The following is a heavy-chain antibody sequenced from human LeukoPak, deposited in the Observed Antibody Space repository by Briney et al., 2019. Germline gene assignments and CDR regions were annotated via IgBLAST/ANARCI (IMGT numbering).Heavy chain of an antibody. CDR1: GGSVSSGSCY. CDR3: ARDPSGYLNY. J-gene: IGHJ4*02. CDR2: IYDSGST. Sequence: SETLSLTCTVSGGSVSSGSCYWSWIRQPPGKGLEWIGYIYDSGSTNYNPSLKSRVTISVDTSKNQFSLKLSSVTAADTVVYYCARDPSGYLNYRRQGTLVTVSS. V-gene: IGHV4-61*01. D-gene: IGHD3-3*01.